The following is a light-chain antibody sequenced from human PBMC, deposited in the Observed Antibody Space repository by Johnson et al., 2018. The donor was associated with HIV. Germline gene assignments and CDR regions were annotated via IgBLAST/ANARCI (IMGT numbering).Light chain of an antibody. Sequence: QSVLTQPPSVSAAPGQKVTISCSGSSSIGNNYVSWYQQLPGTAPKLLIYDNNKRPSGIPDRFSGSKSGTSATLGITGLQTGDEADYYCGTWDSSLSAHYVFGTGTKVTVL. CDR2: DNN. J-gene: IGLJ1*01. CDR3: GTWDSSLSAHYV. V-gene: IGLV1-51*01. CDR1: SSIGNNY.